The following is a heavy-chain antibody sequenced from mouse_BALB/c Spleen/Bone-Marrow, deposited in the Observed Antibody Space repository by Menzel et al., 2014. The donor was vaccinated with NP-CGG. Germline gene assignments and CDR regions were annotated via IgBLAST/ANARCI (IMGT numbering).Heavy chain of an antibody. J-gene: IGHJ2*01. D-gene: IGHD2-3*01. CDR3: ARYDGHYDY. CDR1: GYAFTDYL. Sequence: QVQLQQSGAELVRPGTSVKVSCKASGYAFTDYLMEWLKQRPGQGLEWIGVINPGSGSTNYNEKFKDKATLTADKSSSTAYMQLSSLTSDDSAVYFCARYDGHYDYWGQGTILTVSS. V-gene: IGHV1-54*01. CDR2: INPGSGST.